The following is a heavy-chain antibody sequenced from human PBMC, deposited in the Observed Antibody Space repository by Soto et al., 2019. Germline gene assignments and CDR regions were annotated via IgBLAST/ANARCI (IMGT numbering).Heavy chain of an antibody. CDR2: IIPIFGTA. J-gene: IGHJ6*02. Sequence: QVQLVQSGAEVKKPGSSVKVSCKASGGTFSSYAISWVRQAPGQGLEWMGGIIPIFGTANYAQKCQGRVTITGDESTSTAYMELSSLRSEDTAVYDCAREPSRGNSYYYGMDVWGQGTKVTVSS. CDR1: GGTFSSYA. D-gene: IGHD3-10*01. CDR3: AREPSRGNSYYYGMDV. V-gene: IGHV1-69*01.